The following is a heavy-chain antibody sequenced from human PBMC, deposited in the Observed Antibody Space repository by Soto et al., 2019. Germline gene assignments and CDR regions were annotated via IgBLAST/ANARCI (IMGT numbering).Heavy chain of an antibody. Sequence: QVQLVQSGAEVKKPGASVKVSCKASGYSFTRYGISWVRQAPGQGLEWMGWISGYNANTNYPENLQGRVTMTTDTSTSTAYMEVRNLISDDTAVSYCATMGDVHYYSYGLDVWGQGTTVTVSS. D-gene: IGHD3-16*01. CDR2: ISGYNANT. CDR1: GYSFTRYG. J-gene: IGHJ6*02. CDR3: ATMGDVHYYSYGLDV. V-gene: IGHV1-18*01.